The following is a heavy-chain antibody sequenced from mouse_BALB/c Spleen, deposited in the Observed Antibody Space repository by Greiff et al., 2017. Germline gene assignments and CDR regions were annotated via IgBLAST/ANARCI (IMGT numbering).Heavy chain of an antibody. CDR1: GFTFSSFG. J-gene: IGHJ2*01. CDR3: ECYNDGRIDY. Sequence: EVKLMESGGGLVQPGGSRKLSCAASGFTFSSFGMHWVRQAPEKGLEWVAYIGSGSSTIYYADTVKGRFTISRDNPKTTLFMQMTSLSSEDTAMYACECYNDGRIDYWGQGTTLTVSS. D-gene: IGHD1-3*01. V-gene: IGHV5-17*02. CDR2: IGSGSSTI.